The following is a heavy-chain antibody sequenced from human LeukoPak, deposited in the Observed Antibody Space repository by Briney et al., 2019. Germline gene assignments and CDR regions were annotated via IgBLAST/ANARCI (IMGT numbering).Heavy chain of an antibody. V-gene: IGHV1-69*06. Sequence: AASVKLSCKVSGGTFSSYAIRWVRHAPGGGREWMGGIIPIFGTANYEQKFQGRVTITADKSTSAAYMELTSLRSEDTAVYYCAYGLGPYSSGWYSFRKFDYWGQGTLVTVSS. CDR3: AYGLGPYSSGWYSFRKFDY. CDR1: GGTFSSYA. J-gene: IGHJ4*02. D-gene: IGHD6-13*01. CDR2: IIPIFGTA.